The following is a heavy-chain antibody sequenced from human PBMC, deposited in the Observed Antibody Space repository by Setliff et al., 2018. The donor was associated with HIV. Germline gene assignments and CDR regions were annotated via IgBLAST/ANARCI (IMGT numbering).Heavy chain of an antibody. V-gene: IGHV3-30*03. Sequence: GGSLRLSCTASAFASYWVSWVRQAPGKGLEWVAVISYDGNNKYYTDSVKGRFTTSRENSKNTLYLQMNSLRAEDTAVYSCARDQFDFWSGYQFFYGMDVWGQGTTVTVSS. CDR1: AFASYW. CDR2: ISYDGNNK. CDR3: ARDQFDFWSGYQFFYGMDV. D-gene: IGHD3-3*01. J-gene: IGHJ6*02.